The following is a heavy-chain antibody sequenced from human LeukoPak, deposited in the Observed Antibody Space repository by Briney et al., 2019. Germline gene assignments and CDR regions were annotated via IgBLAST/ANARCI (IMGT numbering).Heavy chain of an antibody. CDR2: ISYDGSNK. CDR3: VKVAKYYYGSETYYFFEQ. J-gene: IGHJ4*02. V-gene: IGHV3-30*18. CDR1: GFTFSNNA. D-gene: IGHD3-10*01. Sequence: GSLRLSCAASGFTFSNNAMHWVREAPGKGLEWLALISYDGSNKHYADSVKGRFIISRDNAKNSLHLQMNSLRVEDTAIYYCVKVAKYYYGSETYYFFEQWGQGTPVTASS.